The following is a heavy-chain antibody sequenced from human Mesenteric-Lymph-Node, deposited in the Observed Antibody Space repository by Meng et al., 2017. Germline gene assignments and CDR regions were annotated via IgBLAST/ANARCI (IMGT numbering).Heavy chain of an antibody. CDR3: ASGCSGGSCSLDY. D-gene: IGHD2-15*01. Sequence: QVQLVQSGAEVKKPGASVKVSCKASGYTFTTYAIHWARQAPGQRLEWMGWINAGKHYTRYSQKFQGRVTMTTDTSTSTAYMDLRSLRSDDTAVYYCASGCSGGSCSLDYWGQGTLVTVSS. V-gene: IGHV1-3*01. J-gene: IGHJ4*02. CDR2: INAGKHYT. CDR1: GYTFTTYA.